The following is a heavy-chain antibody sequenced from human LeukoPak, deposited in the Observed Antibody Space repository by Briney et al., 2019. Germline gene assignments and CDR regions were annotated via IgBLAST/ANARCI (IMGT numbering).Heavy chain of an antibody. V-gene: IGHV7-4-1*02. J-gene: IGHJ4*02. Sequence: VASVKVSCKASGYTFTGYAMNWVRQAPGQGLEWVGWINTNTGNPTYAQGFTGRFVFSLDTSVSTAYLQISSLKAEDTAVYYCAREFWWSSSWTLDYWGQGTLVTVSS. D-gene: IGHD6-13*01. CDR3: AREFWWSSSWTLDY. CDR1: GYTFTGYA. CDR2: INTNTGNP.